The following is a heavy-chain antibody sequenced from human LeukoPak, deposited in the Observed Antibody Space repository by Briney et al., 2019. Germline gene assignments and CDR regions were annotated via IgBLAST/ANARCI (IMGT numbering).Heavy chain of an antibody. Sequence: GGSLRLSCAASGFTFSSYAMHWVRQAPGKGLEWVAVISYDGSNKYYADSVKGRFTISRDNSKNTLYLQMNSLRAEDTAVYYCAKAVAAAGTAFFDYWGQGTLVTVSS. CDR1: GFTFSSYA. J-gene: IGHJ4*02. CDR3: AKAVAAAGTAFFDY. D-gene: IGHD6-13*01. CDR2: ISYDGSNK. V-gene: IGHV3-30*04.